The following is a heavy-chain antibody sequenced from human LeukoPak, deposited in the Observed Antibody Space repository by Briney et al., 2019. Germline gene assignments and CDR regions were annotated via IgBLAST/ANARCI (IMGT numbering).Heavy chain of an antibody. CDR2: IYPGDSDT. V-gene: IGHV5-51*01. J-gene: IGHJ3*02. D-gene: IGHD3-10*01. Sequence: GESLKISCKGSGYTFTTYWIGWVRQMSGKGLEWMAIIYPGDSDTRYSPSFQGQVTISADKSISTAYLQWSSLKASDTSMYYCASRGRSESFDIWGQGTMVTVSS. CDR3: ASRGRSESFDI. CDR1: GYTFTTYW.